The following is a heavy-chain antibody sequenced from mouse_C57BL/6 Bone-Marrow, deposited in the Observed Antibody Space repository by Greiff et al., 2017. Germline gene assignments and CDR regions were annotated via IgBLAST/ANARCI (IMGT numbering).Heavy chain of an antibody. CDR2: IDPSDSYT. CDR3: ASDSNYVWFAY. V-gene: IGHV1-69*01. CDR1: GYTFTSYW. J-gene: IGHJ3*01. Sequence: LQQSGAELVMPGASVKLSCKASGYTFTSYWMHWVKQRPGQGLEWIGEIDPSDSYTNYNQKFQGKSTLTVDKSSSTAYMQLSSLTSEDSAVYYCASDSNYVWFAYWGQGTLVTVSA. D-gene: IGHD2-5*01.